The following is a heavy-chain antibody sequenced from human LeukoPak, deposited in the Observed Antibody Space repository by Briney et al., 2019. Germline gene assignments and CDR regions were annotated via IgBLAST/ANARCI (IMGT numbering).Heavy chain of an antibody. Sequence: SSETLSLTCTVSGGSISSYYWSWIRQPPGKGLEWIGYIYYSGSTNYNPSLKSRVTISVDTSKNQFSLKLSSVTAADTAVYYCARQLRSYYDFWSGPRTPFDPWGQGTLVTVSS. V-gene: IGHV4-59*01. J-gene: IGHJ5*02. CDR2: IYYSGST. CDR1: GGSISSYY. CDR3: ARQLRSYYDFWSGPRTPFDP. D-gene: IGHD3-3*01.